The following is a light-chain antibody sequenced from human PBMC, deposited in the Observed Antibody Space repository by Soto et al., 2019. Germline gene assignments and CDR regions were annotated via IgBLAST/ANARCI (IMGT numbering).Light chain of an antibody. J-gene: IGKJ4*01. Sequence: QMTQSPSSLSASVGDRVTITCQASEDISNYLNWYQQQPGKAPKLLIYDASNLETGVPSRFSGSGSGTDFTFTISSLQPEDIATYYCQQYDNVQLTFGGGTKVEIK. CDR3: QQYDNVQLT. CDR1: EDISNY. V-gene: IGKV1-33*01. CDR2: DAS.